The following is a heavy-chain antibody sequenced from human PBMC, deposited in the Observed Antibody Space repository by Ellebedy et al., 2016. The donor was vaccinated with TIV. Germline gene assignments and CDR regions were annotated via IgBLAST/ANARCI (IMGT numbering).Heavy chain of an antibody. CDR3: ASDHVGDGYNRAFDI. CDR2: ISYDGSNK. D-gene: IGHD5-24*01. Sequence: GESLKISCAASGFTFTTYAMRWVRQAPGKGLEWVAVISYDGSNKYYADSVKGRFPISRDNSKNTLYLQMNSLRAEDTAVYYCASDHVGDGYNRAFDIWGQGTMVTVSS. J-gene: IGHJ3*02. V-gene: IGHV3-30*17. CDR1: GFTFTTYA.